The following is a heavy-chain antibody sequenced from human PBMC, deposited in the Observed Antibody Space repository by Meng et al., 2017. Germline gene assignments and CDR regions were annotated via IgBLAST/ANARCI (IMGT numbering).Heavy chain of an antibody. CDR3: ASMGY. V-gene: IGHV3-30*01. CDR1: GLTFSSYA. CDR2: ISYDGSNK. J-gene: IGHJ4*02. Sequence: QVWWGEAGGGVVKPGRSLGLSWADSGLTFSSYAMHWVRQAPGKGLEWVAVISYDGSNKYYADSVKGRFTISRDNSKNTLYLQMNSLRAEDTAVYYCASMGYWGQGTLVTVSS. D-gene: IGHD3-10*01.